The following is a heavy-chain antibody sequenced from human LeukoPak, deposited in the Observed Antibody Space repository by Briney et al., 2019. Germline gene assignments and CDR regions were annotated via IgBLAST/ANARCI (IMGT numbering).Heavy chain of an antibody. J-gene: IGHJ4*02. Sequence: GGSLRLSCAASGFTFSSYGMNWVRQAPGRGLEWLAFIRYDRSNKYYADSVKGRFTISRDNSKNTLYLQMNSLRAEDTAVYYCAKDRFGLGAEGDFWSGQFDFWGQGTLVTVYS. CDR1: GFTFSSYG. CDR2: IRYDRSNK. CDR3: AKDRFGLGAEGDFWSGQFDF. V-gene: IGHV3-30*02. D-gene: IGHD3-3*01.